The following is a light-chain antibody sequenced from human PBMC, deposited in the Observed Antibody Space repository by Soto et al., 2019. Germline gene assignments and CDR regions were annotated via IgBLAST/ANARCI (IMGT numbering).Light chain of an antibody. J-gene: IGKJ2*01. Sequence: EIVMTQSPATLSVYPGERATLSCRASQSVSSNLAWYQQKPGQAPRLLLYGASTRATGIPARFSGSGSGTEFTLTISSLQSDDVAVYYCQHYNNWPPYSFGQGTKLEIK. CDR1: QSVSSN. V-gene: IGKV3-15*01. CDR3: QHYNNWPPYS. CDR2: GAS.